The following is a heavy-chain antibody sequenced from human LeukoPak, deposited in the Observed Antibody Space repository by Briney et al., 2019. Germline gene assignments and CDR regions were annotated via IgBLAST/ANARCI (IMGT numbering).Heavy chain of an antibody. Sequence: SVKVSCKASGGTFSSHAISWVRQAPGQGLEWMGGIIPIFGTANYAQKFQGRVTITADESTSTAYMELRSLRSDDTAVYYCARGRCSSTSSCYYYYMDVWGKGTTVTVSS. D-gene: IGHD2-2*01. CDR1: GGTFSSHA. V-gene: IGHV1-69*13. CDR3: ARGRCSSTSSCYYYYMDV. J-gene: IGHJ6*03. CDR2: IIPIFGTA.